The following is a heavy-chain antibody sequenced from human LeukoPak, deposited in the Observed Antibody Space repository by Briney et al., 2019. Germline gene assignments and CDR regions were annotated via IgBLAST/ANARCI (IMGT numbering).Heavy chain of an antibody. V-gene: IGHV4-31*03. CDR3: ARITNQSKYSKGNY. J-gene: IGHJ4*02. CDR1: GGSISSGGYY. CDR2: IYYSGST. Sequence: SQTLSLTCTVSGGSISSGGYYWSWIRQHPGKGLEWIGYIYYSGSTYYNPSLKSRVTISVDTSKNQFSLKLSSVTAADTAVYYCARITNQSKYSKGNYWGQGTLVTVSS. D-gene: IGHD1-14*01.